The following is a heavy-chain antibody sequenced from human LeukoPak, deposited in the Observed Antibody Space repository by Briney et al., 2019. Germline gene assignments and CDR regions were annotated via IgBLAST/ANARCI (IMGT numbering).Heavy chain of an antibody. Sequence: GGSLRLSCVPSGITLSNSALSWVRQAPGKGLEWVATITKSGDQTYYADSVRGLFTISRDISKSTLYLQMNSLRAEDTAVYHCVKSAGKDGYRDVFDIWGQGTVVSVSS. J-gene: IGHJ3*02. V-gene: IGHV3-23*01. CDR3: VKSAGKDGYRDVFDI. CDR1: GITLSNSA. D-gene: IGHD5-24*01. CDR2: ITKSGDQT.